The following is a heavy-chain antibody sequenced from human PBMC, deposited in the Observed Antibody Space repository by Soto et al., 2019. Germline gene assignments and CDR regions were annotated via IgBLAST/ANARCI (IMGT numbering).Heavy chain of an antibody. D-gene: IGHD1-7*01. CDR1: GDSISSYY. Sequence: LSLTCTVFGDSISSYYWSWIRQPPGKGLEWIGYIYYSGSTNYHPSLKRRVIISVDTSKNQFSLKLSSVTAADTAVYYCARARYNWNYGDYYYGMDVWGQGTTVTVSS. CDR2: IYYSGST. J-gene: IGHJ6*02. V-gene: IGHV4-59*01. CDR3: ARARYNWNYGDYYYGMDV.